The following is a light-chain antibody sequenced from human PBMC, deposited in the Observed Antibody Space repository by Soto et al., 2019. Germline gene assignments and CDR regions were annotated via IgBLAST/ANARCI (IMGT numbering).Light chain of an antibody. CDR2: AAS. Sequence: DIQMTQSPSSLSASVGDRVTITCRASQSISSYLNWYQQKPGQAPKLLIYAASSLQSGVPSRFSGSGSGTDFTLTISSLLPEDSATYYCQQIYSTPPAFGPGTTVDIK. V-gene: IGKV1-39*01. J-gene: IGKJ3*01. CDR3: QQIYSTPPA. CDR1: QSISSY.